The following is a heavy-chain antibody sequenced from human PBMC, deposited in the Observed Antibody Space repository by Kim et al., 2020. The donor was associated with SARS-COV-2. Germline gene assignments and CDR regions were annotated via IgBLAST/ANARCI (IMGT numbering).Heavy chain of an antibody. V-gene: IGHV6-1*01. Sequence: TLSLTCAISGDSVSSNSAAWNWIRQSPSRGLEWLGRTYYRSKWYNDYAVSVKSRITINPDTSKNQFSLQLNSVTPEDTAVYYCARGVFPPEGAAGPTHMYYFDYWGQGTLVTVSS. J-gene: IGHJ4*02. CDR2: TYYRSKWYN. D-gene: IGHD6-13*01. CDR1: GDSVSSNSAA. CDR3: ARGVFPPEGAAGPTHMYYFDY.